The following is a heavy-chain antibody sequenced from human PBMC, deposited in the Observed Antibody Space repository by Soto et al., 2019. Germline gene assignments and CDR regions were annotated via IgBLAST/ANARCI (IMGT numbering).Heavy chain of an antibody. CDR2: INHSGST. Sequence: SETLSLTCAVYGGSFSGYYWSWIRQPPGKGLEWIGEINHSGSTNYNPSLKSRVTISVDTSKNQFSLKLSSVTAADTAVYYCARVGGVVVPAAMLSLDGDKYYYYGMDVWGQGTTVTVSS. CDR1: GGSFSGYY. J-gene: IGHJ6*02. D-gene: IGHD2-2*01. V-gene: IGHV4-34*01. CDR3: ARVGGVVVPAAMLSLDGDKYYYYGMDV.